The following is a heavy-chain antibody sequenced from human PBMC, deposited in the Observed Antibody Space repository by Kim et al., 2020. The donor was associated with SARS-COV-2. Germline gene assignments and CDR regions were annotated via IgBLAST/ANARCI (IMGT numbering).Heavy chain of an antibody. V-gene: IGHV3-21*04. Sequence: GGSLRLSCAVSGFTFSSYSMNWVRQAPGKGLEWVSSISSSSSYIYYADSVKGRFTISRDNAKNSLYLQMNSLRAEDTAVYYCAREGGIAAAAHLFDYWGQGTLVTVSS. CDR1: GFTFSSYS. CDR3: AREGGIAAAAHLFDY. CDR2: ISSSSSYI. J-gene: IGHJ4*02. D-gene: IGHD6-13*01.